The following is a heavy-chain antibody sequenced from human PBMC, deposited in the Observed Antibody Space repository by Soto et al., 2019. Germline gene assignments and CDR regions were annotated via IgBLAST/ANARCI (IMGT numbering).Heavy chain of an antibody. J-gene: IGHJ3*02. CDR3: AQTISSRGAFDI. CDR1: GFSLSTSGVG. D-gene: IGHD6-13*01. Sequence: SGPTLVKPTQTLTLTCTFSGFSLSTSGVGVGWIRQPPGKALEWLALIYWNDDKRYSPSLKSRLTITKDTSKNQVVLTMTNMDPVDTATYYCAQTISSRGAFDIWGQGTMVTVSS. CDR2: IYWNDDK. V-gene: IGHV2-5*01.